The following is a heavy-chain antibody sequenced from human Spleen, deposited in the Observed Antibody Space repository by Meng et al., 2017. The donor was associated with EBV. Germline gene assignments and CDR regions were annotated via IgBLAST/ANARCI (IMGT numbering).Heavy chain of an antibody. CDR3: ARHWELRSPFTF. CDR2: IYHRGTT. CDR1: GASISSANW. J-gene: IGHJ4*02. V-gene: IGHV4-4*02. D-gene: IGHD1-7*01. Sequence: QAQLQEAAPGLLKPSETLSLTCAVSGASISSANWWSWVRQPPGKGLEWIGKIYHRGTTDYNPSFNSRVTMSVDKSQNQFSLKLSSVTAADTAVYYCARHWELRSPFTFWGQGILVTVSS.